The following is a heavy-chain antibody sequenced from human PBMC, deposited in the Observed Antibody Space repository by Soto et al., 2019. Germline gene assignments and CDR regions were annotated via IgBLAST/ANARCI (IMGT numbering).Heavy chain of an antibody. V-gene: IGHV4-59*08. D-gene: IGHD5-12*01. J-gene: IGHJ4*02. CDR3: EGHGPPPIVATIPYFDY. CDR1: GGSISSYY. Sequence: SETLSLTCTVSGGSISSYYWSWIRQPPGKGLEWIGYIYYSGSTNYNPSLKSRVTISVDTAKNQFSLKLSSVTAADAAVYYCEGHGPPPIVATIPYFDYRGQGTLVTVPS. CDR2: IYYSGST.